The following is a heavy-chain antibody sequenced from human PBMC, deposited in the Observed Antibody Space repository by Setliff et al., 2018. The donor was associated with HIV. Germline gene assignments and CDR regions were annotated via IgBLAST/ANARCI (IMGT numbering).Heavy chain of an antibody. CDR1: GGTFSRYA. J-gene: IGHJ4*02. CDR2: IIPFLATA. D-gene: IGHD2-8*01. V-gene: IGHV1-69*13. CDR3: ARLMVLRPQVLTVFDY. Sequence: SVKVSCKASGGTFSRYAISWVRQTPGQGLEWMGGIIPFLATAHYVHKFQGRLTITADESTSTAYMELSSLTSEDTAVYFCARLMVLRPQVLTVFDYWGQGTLVTVSS.